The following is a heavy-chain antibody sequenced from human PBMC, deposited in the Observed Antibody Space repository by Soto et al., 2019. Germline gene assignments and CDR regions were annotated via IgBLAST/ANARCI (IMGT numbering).Heavy chain of an antibody. J-gene: IGHJ4*02. Sequence: GASVKVSCKASGGTFSSYAISWVRQAPGQGLEWMGGIIPIFGTANYAQKFQGRVTITADESTSTAYMELSSLRSEDTAVYYCARNAGGSSPLFYFDYWGQGTLVTVSS. CDR2: IIPIFGTA. CDR1: GGTFSSYA. CDR3: ARNAGGSSPLFYFDY. D-gene: IGHD6-6*01. V-gene: IGHV1-69*13.